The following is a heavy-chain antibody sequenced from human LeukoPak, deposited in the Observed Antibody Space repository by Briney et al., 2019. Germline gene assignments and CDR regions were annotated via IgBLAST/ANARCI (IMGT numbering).Heavy chain of an antibody. J-gene: IGHJ4*02. CDR2: ISGSGGST. V-gene: IGHV3-23*01. CDR1: GFTFSSYA. Sequence: GGSLRLSCAASGFTFSSYAMSWVRQAPGKGLEWVSAISGSGGSTYYADSVKGRFTISRDNAKNSLYLQMNSLRAEDTALYYCAKDVTYYYDSSGYYDYWGQGTLVTVSS. D-gene: IGHD3-22*01. CDR3: AKDVTYYYDSSGYYDY.